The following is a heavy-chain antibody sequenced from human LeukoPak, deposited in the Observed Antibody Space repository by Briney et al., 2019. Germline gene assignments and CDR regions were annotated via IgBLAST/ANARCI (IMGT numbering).Heavy chain of an antibody. J-gene: IGHJ4*02. D-gene: IGHD3-16*01. V-gene: IGHV3-23*01. CDR3: AKDWTPHNRVYDCLDS. Sequence: PGGSLRLSCVGSGFAFGVHAMSWVRQAPGKGPEWVATIGSGADLFYAESVKGRFTISRDDPRNTVWLQMNSLRAEDTALYYCAKDWTPHNRVYDCLDSWGQGTQVTVCS. CDR2: IGSGADL. CDR1: GFAFGVHA.